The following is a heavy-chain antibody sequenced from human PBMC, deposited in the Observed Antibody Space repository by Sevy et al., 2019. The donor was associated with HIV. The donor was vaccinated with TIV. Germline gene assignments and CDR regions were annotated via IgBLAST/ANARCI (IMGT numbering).Heavy chain of an antibody. Sequence: RGSLRLSCAASGFTFSNYFMNWVRQAPGKGLEWVSSISSGSSYIFYADSLKGRFTISRDNAKNSLYLHMNSLRAEDTAVYYCARGDYYGSLYYFDYLGPGTLVTVS. CDR2: ISSGSSYI. V-gene: IGHV3-21*01. CDR1: GFTFSNYF. J-gene: IGHJ4*02. D-gene: IGHD3-10*01. CDR3: ARGDYYGSLYYFDY.